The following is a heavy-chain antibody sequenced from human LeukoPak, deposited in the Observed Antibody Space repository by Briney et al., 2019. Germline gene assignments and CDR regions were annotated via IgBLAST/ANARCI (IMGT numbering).Heavy chain of an antibody. CDR3: ARVVGGDEYFDY. CDR1: GYTFTGYY. Sequence: ASVKVSCKASGYTFTGYYIHWVRQAPGQGLEWMGLINPKSGGTKYAQKFQGRVTMTGDTSIGTAYMELSSLGSDDTAVYFCARVVGGDEYFDYWGQGTLVTVSS. CDR2: INPKSGGT. V-gene: IGHV1-2*02. D-gene: IGHD4-17*01. J-gene: IGHJ4*02.